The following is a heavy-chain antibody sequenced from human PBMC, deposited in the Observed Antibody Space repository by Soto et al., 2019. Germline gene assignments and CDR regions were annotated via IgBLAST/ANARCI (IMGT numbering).Heavy chain of an antibody. CDR3: ARGRGYGYGIDY. J-gene: IGHJ4*02. Sequence: QPPGKGLEWIGEIYHSGSTNYNPSLKSRVTISVDKSKNQFSLKLSSVTAADTAVYYCARGRGYGYGIDYWGQGALVTVSS. V-gene: IGHV4-4*02. CDR2: IYHSGST. D-gene: IGHD5-18*01.